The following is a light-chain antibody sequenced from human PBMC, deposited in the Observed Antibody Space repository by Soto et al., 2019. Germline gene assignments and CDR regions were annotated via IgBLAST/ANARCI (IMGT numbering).Light chain of an antibody. V-gene: IGKV3-20*01. CDR2: GAS. J-gene: IGKJ2*01. CDR3: QRDGSSPRYT. Sequence: EIVLTQSPGTLSLSPGERATLSCRASQSVTSSYLAWYQQKPGQAPRLLIYGASSRATGIPDRFSGSGSGTDFTLTISRLEPEDFAVYDCQRDGSSPRYTCGQGTKLEIK. CDR1: QSVTSSY.